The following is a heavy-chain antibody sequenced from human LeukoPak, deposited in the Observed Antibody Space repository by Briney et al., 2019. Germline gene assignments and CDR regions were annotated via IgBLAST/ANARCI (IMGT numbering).Heavy chain of an antibody. V-gene: IGHV4-59*08. CDR1: VDSISSYY. J-gene: IGHJ3*02. D-gene: IGHD5-24*01. CDR2: IYYCGGT. CDR3: ARHVTISGPYDASDI. Sequence: SETLSLTCTVSVDSISSYYWSWIRQPPGKGLEWIGYIYYCGGTDYNPSLKSRVTISVDTSKNQFSLKLRSVTAADTAVYYCARHVTISGPYDASDIWGQGTMVTVSP.